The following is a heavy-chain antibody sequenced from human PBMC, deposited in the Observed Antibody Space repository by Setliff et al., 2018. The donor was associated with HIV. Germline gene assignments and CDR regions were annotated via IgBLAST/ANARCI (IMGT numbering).Heavy chain of an antibody. CDR3: VRFYGGNFFFDY. D-gene: IGHD4-17*01. Sequence: SETLSLTCTVSGGSINSGNNYWSWIRQHPGKGLEWIGFIYYSGTTYYNPSLKSRVTISVDTSKNQFSLKLTSVTAADTAVYHCVRFYGGNFFFDYWGQGALVTVSS. J-gene: IGHJ4*02. CDR2: IYYSGTT. V-gene: IGHV4-30-4*01. CDR1: GGSINSGNNY.